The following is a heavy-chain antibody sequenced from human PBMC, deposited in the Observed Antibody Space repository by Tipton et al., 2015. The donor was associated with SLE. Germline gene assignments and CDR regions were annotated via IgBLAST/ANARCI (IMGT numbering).Heavy chain of an antibody. J-gene: IGHJ3*02. CDR2: IYYSGST. CDR3: ASCLKYYYDSSDAFDI. V-gene: IGHV4-31*03. CDR1: GGSISSGSYY. D-gene: IGHD3-22*01. Sequence: TLSLTCTVSGGSISSGSYYWSWIRQHPGKGLEWIGYIYYSGSTYYNPSLKSRVTISVDTSKNQFSLKLSSVTAADTAVYYCASCLKYYYDSSDAFDIWGQGTMVTVSS.